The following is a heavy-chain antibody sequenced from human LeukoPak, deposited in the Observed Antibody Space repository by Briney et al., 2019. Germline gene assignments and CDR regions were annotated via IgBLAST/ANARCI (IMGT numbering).Heavy chain of an antibody. CDR3: ARGPNNLGYYYYGMDV. J-gene: IGHJ6*02. CDR1: GGSLSSYY. D-gene: IGHD7-27*01. Sequence: PSETLSLTCTDSGGSLSSYYWSWVRQTPGKGLEWIGYIYYSGSTNYNPSLKSRVTISVDTSKNQFSLKLSSVTAADTAVYYCARGPNNLGYYYYGMDVWGQGTTVTVSS. V-gene: IGHV4-59*01. CDR2: IYYSGST.